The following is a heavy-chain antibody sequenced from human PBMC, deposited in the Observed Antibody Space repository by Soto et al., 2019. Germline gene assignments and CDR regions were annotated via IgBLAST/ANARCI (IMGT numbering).Heavy chain of an antibody. CDR1: GYTFTNND. CDR3: ARWVVGADYSDY. J-gene: IGHJ4*02. V-gene: IGHV1-8*01. D-gene: IGHD1-26*01. CDR2: MNPISGNA. Sequence: QVQLVQSGAELKEPGASVRVSCKASGYTFTNNDISWVRQATGQGLEWMGWMNPISGNAGYAEKFQGRVTMTRNTSISTAYLELRSLRVEDTAVYYCARWVVGADYSDYWGQGTLVTVSS.